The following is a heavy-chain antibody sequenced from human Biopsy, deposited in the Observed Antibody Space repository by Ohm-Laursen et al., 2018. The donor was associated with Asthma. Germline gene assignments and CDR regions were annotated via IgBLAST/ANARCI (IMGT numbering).Heavy chain of an antibody. D-gene: IGHD3-9*01. V-gene: IGHV1-3*01. CDR1: GYTFISYA. CDR2: INAGNGNT. J-gene: IGHJ3*02. Sequence: ASVKVSCKASGYTFISYAIHWVRQAPGQRLEWMGWINAGNGNTKYSQEFQGRVTITRDTSASTAYMELSSLRSEDTAVYYCARTYYDFLTGQVNDAFDIWGQGTMVTVSS. CDR3: ARTYYDFLTGQVNDAFDI.